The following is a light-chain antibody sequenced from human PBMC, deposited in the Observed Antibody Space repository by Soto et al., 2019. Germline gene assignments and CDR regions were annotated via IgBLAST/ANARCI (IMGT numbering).Light chain of an antibody. CDR1: SSDIGTYRY. Sequence: QSVLTQPPSASGSPGQSVTISCTGTSSDIGTYRYVSWYQQHPGKAPKLIIYEVSKRPSGVPDRFSGSKSGTSASLAITGLQAEDEADYYCQSYDSSLSGSVFGGGTKVTVL. CDR3: QSYDSSLSGSV. V-gene: IGLV2-8*01. CDR2: EVS. J-gene: IGLJ2*01.